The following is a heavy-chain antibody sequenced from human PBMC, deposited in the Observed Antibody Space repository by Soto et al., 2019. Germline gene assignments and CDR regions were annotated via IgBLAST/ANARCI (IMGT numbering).Heavy chain of an antibody. V-gene: IGHV4-59*08. CDR2: IYYSGST. CDR3: ARLIRGQPRGFDY. D-gene: IGHD3-10*01. CDR1: GGSISSYY. J-gene: IGHJ4*02. Sequence: QVQLQESGPGLVKPSETLSLTCTVSGGSISSYYWSWIRQPPGKGLEWIGYIYYSGSTNYNPSLKRRVTISVDTSKNQFSLKLSSVTAADTAVYYCARLIRGQPRGFDYWGQGTLVTVSS.